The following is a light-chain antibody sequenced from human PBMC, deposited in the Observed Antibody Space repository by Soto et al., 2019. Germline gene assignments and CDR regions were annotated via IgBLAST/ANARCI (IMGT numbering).Light chain of an antibody. CDR3: SSYTSSTTSVV. Sequence: QSALTQPASVSGSLGQSITISCTGTSSDVGAYNYVSWYQQHPDKAPKLLIFEVTNRPSGVSGRFSGSKSGITASLSISGLQPEDEADYYCSSYTSSTTSVVFGGGTKLTVL. J-gene: IGLJ2*01. CDR1: SSDVGAYNY. CDR2: EVT. V-gene: IGLV2-14*01.